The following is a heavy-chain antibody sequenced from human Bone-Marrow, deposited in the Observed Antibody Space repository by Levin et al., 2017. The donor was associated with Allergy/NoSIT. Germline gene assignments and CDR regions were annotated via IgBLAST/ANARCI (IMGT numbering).Heavy chain of an antibody. J-gene: IGHJ4*02. CDR1: GGSVSGYY. Sequence: SQTLSLTCTVSGGSVSGYYWSWIRQPPGKGLEWIGYIYYSGSTNYNNYNPSLKSRVAISVDTSKNQFSLKLSSVTAADTAIYYCARGERLGLDYWGQGILVTVSS. CDR2: IYYSGSTNYN. V-gene: IGHV4-59*02. CDR3: ARGERLGLDY. D-gene: IGHD7-27*01.